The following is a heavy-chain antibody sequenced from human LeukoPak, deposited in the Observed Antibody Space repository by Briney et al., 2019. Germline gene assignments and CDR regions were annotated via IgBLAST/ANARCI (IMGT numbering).Heavy chain of an antibody. Sequence: SVKVSCKASGGTFSSYANSWVRQAPGQVLEWMGGLIPIFGTPNYAQKFQGRVTITADESTSTAYMELRSLRSDDTAVYYCARWYPPNTAMDLDNWFDPWGQGTLVTVSS. J-gene: IGHJ5*02. D-gene: IGHD5-18*01. CDR3: ARWYPPNTAMDLDNWFDP. CDR1: GGTFSSYA. CDR2: LIPIFGTP. V-gene: IGHV1-69*13.